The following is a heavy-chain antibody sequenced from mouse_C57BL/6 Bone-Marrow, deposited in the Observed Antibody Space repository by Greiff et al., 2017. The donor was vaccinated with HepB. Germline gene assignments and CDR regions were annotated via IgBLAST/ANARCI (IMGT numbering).Heavy chain of an antibody. D-gene: IGHD1-1*01. CDR1: GFNIKDDY. Sequence: VQLQQSGAELVRPGASVKLSCTASGFNIKDDYMHWVKQRPEQGLEWIGWIDPENGDTEYASKFQGKATITADTSSNTAYLQFSSLTSEDTAVYYCTPYYDGVWGTGTTVTVSS. CDR2: IDPENGDT. V-gene: IGHV14-4*01. CDR3: TPYYDGV. J-gene: IGHJ1*03.